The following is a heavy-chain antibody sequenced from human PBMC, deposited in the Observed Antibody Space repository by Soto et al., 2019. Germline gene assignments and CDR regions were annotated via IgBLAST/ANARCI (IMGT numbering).Heavy chain of an antibody. V-gene: IGHV3-48*02. Sequence: GGSLRLSCAASGFTFSSYSMNWVRQAPGKGLEWVSYISSSSSTIYYADSVKGRFTISRDNAKNSLSLQMNSLRDEDTAVYYCARVSGSYPSPFGLDVWGQGTTVTVSS. CDR3: ARVSGSYPSPFGLDV. D-gene: IGHD1-26*01. CDR2: ISSSSSTI. J-gene: IGHJ6*02. CDR1: GFTFSSYS.